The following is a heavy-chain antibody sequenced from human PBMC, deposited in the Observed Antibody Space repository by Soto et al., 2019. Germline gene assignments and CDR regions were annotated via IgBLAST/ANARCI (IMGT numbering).Heavy chain of an antibody. Sequence: QVQLEQSGAEVKKPGASVKVSCKTSGYTFTSYTLHWVRQAPGQGLEWMGWINAGNGREKYSQRFQDRVSLSTDKSPTPAYMELRSLRPEDTAIYYCARGGGWVGEASFDSWGQGTLVTVSS. J-gene: IGHJ4*02. CDR3: ARGGGWVGEASFDS. CDR2: INAGNGRE. D-gene: IGHD3-10*01. CDR1: GYTFTSYT. V-gene: IGHV1-3*01.